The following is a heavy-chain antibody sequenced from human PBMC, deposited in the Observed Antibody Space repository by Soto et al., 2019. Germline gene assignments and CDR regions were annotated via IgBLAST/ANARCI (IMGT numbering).Heavy chain of an antibody. V-gene: IGHV5-51*01. CDR2: IYPGDSDT. D-gene: IGHD3-16*02. Sequence: GESLKISCKGSGYSFTSYWIGWVRQMPGKGLEWMGIIYPGDSDTRYSPSFQGQVTISADKSISTAYLQWSSLKASVTAMYYCARVSYDYVWGSYRPAYYYYGMDVRGQGTTVTVSS. CDR1: GYSFTSYW. CDR3: ARVSYDYVWGSYRPAYYYYGMDV. J-gene: IGHJ6*02.